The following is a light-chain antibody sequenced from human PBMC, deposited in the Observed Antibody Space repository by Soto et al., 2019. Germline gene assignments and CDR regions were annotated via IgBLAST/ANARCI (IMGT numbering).Light chain of an antibody. V-gene: IGKV3-11*01. J-gene: IGKJ4*01. CDR3: QQRSNWPIT. CDR2: DAS. CDR1: QSVSSY. Sequence: EIVLTQSPATLSLSPGERATLSCRASQSVSSYLAWYQQKPGQAPRLIIYDASNRATGIPARFSGSGSGTDFTLIISSLEPEDFAVYYCQQRSNWPITFGVGTKVQIK.